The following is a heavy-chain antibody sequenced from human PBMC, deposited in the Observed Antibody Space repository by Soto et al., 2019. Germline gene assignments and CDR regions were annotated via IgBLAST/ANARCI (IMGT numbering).Heavy chain of an antibody. CDR3: ARVSSPFAY. CDR2: IYSSGNT. D-gene: IGHD3-16*01. J-gene: IGHJ4*02. V-gene: IGHV3-53*02. CDR1: GFTVRSNY. Sequence: EVQLVETGGSLIQPGGSLRLSCAVSGFTVRSNYMSWVRQAPGKGLEWVSIIYSSGNTYYADSVKGRFTMSRDTSNNTVFLQMSSLRAEDTAVYYCARVSSPFAYWRQGTLVTVSS.